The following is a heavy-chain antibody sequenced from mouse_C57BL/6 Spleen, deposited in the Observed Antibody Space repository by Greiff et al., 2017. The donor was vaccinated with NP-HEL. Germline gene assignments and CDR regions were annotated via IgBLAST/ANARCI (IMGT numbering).Heavy chain of an antibody. J-gene: IGHJ4*01. Sequence: LQQSGPGILQSSQTLSLTCSFSGFSLSTSGMGVSWIRQPSGKGLEWLAHIYWDDDKRSNPSLKSRLTISKDTSRNQVFLKITSVDTADTATYYCAQTAQAMDYWGQGTSVTVSS. V-gene: IGHV8-12*01. CDR3: AQTAQAMDY. CDR1: GFSLSTSGMG. CDR2: IYWDDDK.